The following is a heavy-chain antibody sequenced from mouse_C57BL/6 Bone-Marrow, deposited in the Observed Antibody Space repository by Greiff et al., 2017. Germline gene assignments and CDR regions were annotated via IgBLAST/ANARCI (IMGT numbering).Heavy chain of an antibody. Sequence: QVQLQQSGPELARPWASVKISCQAFYTFSRRVHFAIRDTNYWMQWVKQRPGQGLEWIGAIYPGNGDTSYNQKFKCKATLTADKSSSTAYMQLSSLTSEDSAVYDCADAPSYGNPYWYFDVWGTGTTVTVSS. J-gene: IGHJ1*03. D-gene: IGHD2-10*01. CDR3: SEDSAVYDCADAPSYGNPYWYFDV. CDR1: YTFSRRVH. CDR2: GQGLEWIG. V-gene: IGHV1-87*01.